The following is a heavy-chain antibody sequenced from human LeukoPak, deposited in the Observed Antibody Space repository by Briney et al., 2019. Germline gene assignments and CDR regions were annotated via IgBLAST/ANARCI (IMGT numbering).Heavy chain of an antibody. J-gene: IGHJ5*02. CDR2: ISDTGKT. CDR3: ATGYYEPFAT. V-gene: IGHV4-59*02. D-gene: IGHD3-3*01. CDR1: GASVSSYY. Sequence: PSETLSLTCTFSGASVSSYYWDWLRQTPGKGLEWIGDISDTGKTDSNPSLKSRVSISLGPANKQFSLRLRSVTAADSAVYYCATGYYEPFATWGPGILVSVSS.